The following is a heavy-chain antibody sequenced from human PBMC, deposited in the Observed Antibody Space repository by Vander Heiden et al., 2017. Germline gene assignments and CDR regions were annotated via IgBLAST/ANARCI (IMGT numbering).Heavy chain of an antibody. CDR3: TTMYYYDSSGYYPDY. V-gene: IGHV3-15*07. Sequence: EVQLVESGGGLVKPGGSLRLSCAASGCTFSNAWMNWDPQAPGKGLEWVGRIRSKTDGGTTDYAAPVKGRFTISRDDSNNTLYLQMNSLKTEDTAVYYCTTMYYYDSSGYYPDYWGQGTLVTVSS. D-gene: IGHD3-22*01. CDR1: GCTFSNAW. CDR2: IRSKTDGGTT. J-gene: IGHJ4*02.